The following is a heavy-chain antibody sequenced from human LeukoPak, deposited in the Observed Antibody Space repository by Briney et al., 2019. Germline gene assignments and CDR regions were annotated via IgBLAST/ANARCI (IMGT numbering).Heavy chain of an antibody. CDR1: GGSFSGYY. J-gene: IGHJ4*02. CDR2: INHSGST. V-gene: IGHV4-34*01. D-gene: IGHD3-22*01. CDR3: ARGGSAMIVVSGTYYFDY. Sequence: SETLSLTCAVYGGSFSGYYWSWIRQPPGKGPEWIGEINHSGSTNYNPSLKSRVTISVDTSKNQFSLKLSSVTAADTAVYYCARGGSAMIVVSGTYYFDYWGQGTLVTVSS.